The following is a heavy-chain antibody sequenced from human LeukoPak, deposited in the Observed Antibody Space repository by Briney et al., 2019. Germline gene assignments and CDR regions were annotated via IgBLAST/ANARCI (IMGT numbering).Heavy chain of an antibody. CDR2: IYYSGST. D-gene: IGHD2-2*01. J-gene: IGHJ6*03. CDR1: GGSISSYY. Sequence: SETLSLTCTVSGGSISSYYWSWIRQPPGKGLEWIGYIYYSGSTNYNPSLKSRVTISVDTSKNQFSLKLSSVTAADTAVYYCARAGGYCSTTGCPFNYFYYYMDVWGKGTAVTVSS. V-gene: IGHV4-59*01. CDR3: ARAGGYCSTTGCPFNYFYYYMDV.